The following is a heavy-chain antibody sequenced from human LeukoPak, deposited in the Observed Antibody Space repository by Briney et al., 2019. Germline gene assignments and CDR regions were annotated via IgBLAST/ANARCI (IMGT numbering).Heavy chain of an antibody. J-gene: IGHJ4*02. CDR1: GFTFSSYA. CDR2: ISGSGNST. Sequence: GESLKISCAASGFTFSSYAMSWVRQAPGKGLEWVSVISGSGNSTYYADSVKGRFTISRDNSKNTLYLQMNSLRAEDTAVYYCAKGSSTSCYSWVDYWGQGTLVTVSS. D-gene: IGHD2-2*02. CDR3: AKGSSTSCYSWVDY. V-gene: IGHV3-23*01.